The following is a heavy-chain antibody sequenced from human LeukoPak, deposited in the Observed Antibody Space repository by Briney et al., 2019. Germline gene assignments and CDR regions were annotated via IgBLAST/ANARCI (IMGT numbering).Heavy chain of an antibody. D-gene: IGHD3-22*01. CDR2: IWYDGTNK. J-gene: IGHJ4*02. Sequence: GRSLRLSCAASGFTFSSYGMHWVRQAPGKGLEWVGVIWYDGTNKYYADSMKGRFTISRDNSKNTLYLQMNSLRAEDTAVYYCAKQSYYYYDSSGYYGYYFDYWGQGTLVTVSS. CDR1: GFTFSSYG. V-gene: IGHV3-33*06. CDR3: AKQSYYYYDSSGYYGYYFDY.